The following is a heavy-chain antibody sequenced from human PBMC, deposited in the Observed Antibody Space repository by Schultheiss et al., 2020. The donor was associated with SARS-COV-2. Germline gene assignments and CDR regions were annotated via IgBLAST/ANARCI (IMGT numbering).Heavy chain of an antibody. D-gene: IGHD6-13*01. V-gene: IGHV3-30*18. CDR3: AKDQVIAAAGGSFDY. CDR2: ISYDGSNK. CDR1: GFTFSSFG. J-gene: IGHJ4*02. Sequence: GGSLRLSCAASGFTFSSFGIHWVRQAPGKGLEWVAVISYDGSNKYYADSVKGRFTISRDNSKNTLYLQMNSLRAEDTAVYYCAKDQVIAAAGGSFDYWGQGTLVTVSS.